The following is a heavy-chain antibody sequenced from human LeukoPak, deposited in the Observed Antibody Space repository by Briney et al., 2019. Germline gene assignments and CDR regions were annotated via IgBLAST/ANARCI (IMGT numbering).Heavy chain of an antibody. Sequence: SETLSLTCTVSGGSISSGSYYWSWIRQPAGKGLEWIGRIYTSGSTNYNPSLKSRVTISVDTSKNQFSLKLSSVTAADTAVYYCARTLPYYYYYMDVWGKGTTVTASS. CDR3: ARTLPYYYYYMDV. CDR1: GGSISSGSYY. J-gene: IGHJ6*03. V-gene: IGHV4-61*02. CDR2: IYTSGST.